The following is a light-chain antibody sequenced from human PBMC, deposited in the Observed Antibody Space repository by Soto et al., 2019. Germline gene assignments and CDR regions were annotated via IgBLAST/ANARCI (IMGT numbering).Light chain of an antibody. CDR2: GAS. Sequence: EIVMTQSPATLSVPPGERATLSCRASQSVSSNLAWYQQKPGQAPRLLIYGASTRATGIPARFSGSGSGTEFTLTISSLQSEDFEVYYCQQYNNWPRTFGQGTKVEIK. J-gene: IGKJ1*01. CDR3: QQYNNWPRT. CDR1: QSVSSN. V-gene: IGKV3-15*01.